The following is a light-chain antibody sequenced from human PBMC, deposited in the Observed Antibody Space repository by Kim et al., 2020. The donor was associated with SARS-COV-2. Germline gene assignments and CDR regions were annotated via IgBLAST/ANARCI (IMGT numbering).Light chain of an antibody. Sequence: DIVMTQTPLSSPVTLGQPASISCRSSRSLVHSDGNTYLNWLQQRPGQPPRLLIYQISNRFSGVPDRFSGSGAGTDFTLKISRVEAEDVGVYFCMQATDFPWTFGQGTKVDIK. CDR1: RSLVHSDGNTY. CDR2: QIS. J-gene: IGKJ1*01. CDR3: MQATDFPWT. V-gene: IGKV2-24*01.